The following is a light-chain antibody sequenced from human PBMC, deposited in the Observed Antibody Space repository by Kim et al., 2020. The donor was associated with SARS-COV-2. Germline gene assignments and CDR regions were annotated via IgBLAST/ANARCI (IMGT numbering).Light chain of an antibody. CDR3: QQYNNWPRKRFT. CDR2: GAS. CDR1: QSVSSN. Sequence: EIVMTQSPATLSVSPGERATLSCRASQSVSSNLAWYQQKPGQAPRLLIYGASTRATGIPARFSGSGSGTEFTLTISSLQSEDFAVYYCQQYNNWPRKRFTFGQGTKLEI. V-gene: IGKV3-15*01. J-gene: IGKJ2*01.